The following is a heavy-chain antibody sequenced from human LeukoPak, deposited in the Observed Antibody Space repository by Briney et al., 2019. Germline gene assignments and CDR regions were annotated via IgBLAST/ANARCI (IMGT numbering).Heavy chain of an antibody. CDR3: ARGLRYCSGGSCLGRYFDY. Sequence: WETLSLTCAVYGGSFSGYYWSWIRQPPGKGLEWIGEINHSGSTNYNPSLKSRVTISVDTSKNQFSLKLSSVTAADTAVYYCARGLRYCSGGSCLGRYFDYWGQGTLVTVSS. V-gene: IGHV4-34*01. D-gene: IGHD2-15*01. CDR1: GGSFSGYY. CDR2: INHSGST. J-gene: IGHJ4*02.